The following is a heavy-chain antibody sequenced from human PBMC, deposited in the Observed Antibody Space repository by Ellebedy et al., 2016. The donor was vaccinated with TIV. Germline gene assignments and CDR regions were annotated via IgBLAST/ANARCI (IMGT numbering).Heavy chain of an antibody. CDR3: SKGTSSGFNYDRVGSEY. CDR1: GFTFSSFA. Sequence: GGSLRLSCAGSGFTFSSFAMHWVRQAPGKGLEWLSVISGGGDRTYDADSVKGRFTITRDNSKNTLYLQMDRLRAEDTAVYYCSKGTSSGFNYDRVGSEYWGQGTLVTVSS. CDR2: ISGGGDRT. D-gene: IGHD3-22*01. V-gene: IGHV3-23*01. J-gene: IGHJ4*02.